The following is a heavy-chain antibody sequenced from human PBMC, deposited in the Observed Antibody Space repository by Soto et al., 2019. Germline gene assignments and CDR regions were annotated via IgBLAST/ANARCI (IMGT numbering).Heavy chain of an antibody. V-gene: IGHV1-24*01. CDR3: ATGPERTLFGVVIIRRHKDFDY. CDR1: GYTLTELS. J-gene: IGHJ4*02. D-gene: IGHD3-3*01. CDR2: FDPEDGET. Sequence: ASVKVSCKVSGYTLTELSMHWVRQAPGKGLEWMGGFDPEDGETIYAQKFQGRVTMTEDTSTDTAYMELSSLRSEDTAVYYCATGPERTLFGVVIIRRHKDFDYWGQGTLVTVSS.